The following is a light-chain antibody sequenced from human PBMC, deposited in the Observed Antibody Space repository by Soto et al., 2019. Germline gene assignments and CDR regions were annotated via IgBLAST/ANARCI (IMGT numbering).Light chain of an antibody. V-gene: IGLV1-44*01. J-gene: IGLJ2*01. CDR3: AAWDDSLSGPV. Sequence: QAVVTQPPSASGTPGQRVTISCSGSSSNIGSKTVNWYQQLPGTAPKLLIYSNNQRPSGVPDRFSGSKSGTSAPLANSGLQSGDEADYYCAAWDDSLSGPVFGGGTKLTVL. CDR2: SNN. CDR1: SSNIGSKT.